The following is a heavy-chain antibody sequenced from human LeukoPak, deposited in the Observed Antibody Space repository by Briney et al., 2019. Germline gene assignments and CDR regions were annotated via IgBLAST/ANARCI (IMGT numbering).Heavy chain of an antibody. CDR2: IYYSGST. V-gene: IGHV4-59*11. Sequence: SETLSLTCTVSGGSISSHNWSWIRRPPGKGLGWIGYIYYSGSTNYNPSLKSRVTISVDTSKNQFSLKLSSVTAADTAVYYCARDRGIAGTDYWGQGTLDTVSS. CDR1: GGSISSHN. CDR3: ARDRGIAGTDY. D-gene: IGHD6-13*01. J-gene: IGHJ4*02.